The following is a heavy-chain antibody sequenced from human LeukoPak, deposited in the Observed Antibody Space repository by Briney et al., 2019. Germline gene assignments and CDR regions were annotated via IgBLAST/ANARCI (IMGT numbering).Heavy chain of an antibody. Sequence: GGSLRLSCAASGSTFSSYWMSWVRQAPGKGLEWVGNIKQDGSEKYYVDSVKGRFTISRDNAKNSLYLQMNSLRAEDTAVYYCARVSAYFDYWGQGTLVTVSS. CDR1: GSTFSSYW. V-gene: IGHV3-7*04. J-gene: IGHJ4*02. CDR3: ARVSAYFDY. D-gene: IGHD2-2*01. CDR2: IKQDGSEK.